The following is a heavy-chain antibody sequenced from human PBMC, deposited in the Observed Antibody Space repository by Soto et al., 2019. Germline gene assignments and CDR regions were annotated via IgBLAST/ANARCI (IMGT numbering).Heavy chain of an antibody. J-gene: IGHJ4*02. CDR3: ARDFYPLAYYFDY. Sequence: GASVKVSCKASGYTFTSYGIHWVRQAPGQRLEWTGWINAGNGNTKYSEKFQGRVTMTTDTSTSTAYMEMNSLRHDDTAVYYCARDFYPLAYYFDYWGQGTLVTVSS. CDR2: INAGNGNT. CDR1: GYTFTSYG. V-gene: IGHV1-3*01.